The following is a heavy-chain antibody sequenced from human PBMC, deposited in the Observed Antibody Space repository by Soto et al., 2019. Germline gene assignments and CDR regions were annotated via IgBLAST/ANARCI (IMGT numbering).Heavy chain of an antibody. CDR1: GGTFSSYA. Sequence: QVQLVQSGAEVKKPGSSVKVSCKASGGTFSSYAISWVRQAPGQGLEWMGGIIPICGTANYAQKFQGRVTITADESTSPAYMELSSLRSEDTAVYYCASTPADWSFAPWGQGTLVTVSS. CDR2: IIPICGTA. CDR3: ASTPADWSFAP. V-gene: IGHV1-69*01. D-gene: IGHD2-21*01. J-gene: IGHJ5*02.